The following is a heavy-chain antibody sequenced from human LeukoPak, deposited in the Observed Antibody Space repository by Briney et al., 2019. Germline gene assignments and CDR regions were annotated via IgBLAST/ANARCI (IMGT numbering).Heavy chain of an antibody. D-gene: IGHD6-19*01. V-gene: IGHV4-38-2*01. Sequence: SETLSLTCGVSGSSISSGHYWGWIRQPPGEGLEWIGSIYQSGSTYYNPSLKSRVTVSLDTSKNQFSLRLSSVTAADTAVYYCASPGGAVAIEYFHHWGQGTLVTVSS. J-gene: IGHJ1*01. CDR1: GSSISSGHY. CDR3: ASPGGAVAIEYFHH. CDR2: IYQSGST.